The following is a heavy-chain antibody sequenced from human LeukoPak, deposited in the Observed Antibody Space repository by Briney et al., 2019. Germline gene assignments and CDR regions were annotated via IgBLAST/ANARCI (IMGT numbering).Heavy chain of an antibody. V-gene: IGHV1-2*04. CDR3: ARDLATVATSQLDA. D-gene: IGHD4-17*01. CDR2: INPNSGGT. CDR1: GYTFTNYY. J-gene: IGHJ5*02. Sequence: ASVRVSCKASGYTFTNYYINWVRQAPGQGLEWMGWINPNSGGTKFAQKFKGWVTMTRDTSISTAYMDLSRLNSDDTAVYYCARDLATVATSQLDAWGQGTLVTVSS.